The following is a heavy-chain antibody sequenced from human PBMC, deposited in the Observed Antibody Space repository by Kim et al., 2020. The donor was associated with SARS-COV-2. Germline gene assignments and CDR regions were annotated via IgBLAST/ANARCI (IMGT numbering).Heavy chain of an antibody. D-gene: IGHD2-21*02. Sequence: ASVKVSSKASGYTFAAYGISWVRQARGQGLQWMGGIGAYNGMSDYGQTFHDRITMTTDISSSTAYLEVRSLRADDTAIYFCARGGRGDHFYNGMDVWGQGTAVIVSS. V-gene: IGHV1-18*01. CDR1: GYTFAAYG. CDR2: IGAYNGMS. J-gene: IGHJ6*02. CDR3: ARGGRGDHFYNGMDV.